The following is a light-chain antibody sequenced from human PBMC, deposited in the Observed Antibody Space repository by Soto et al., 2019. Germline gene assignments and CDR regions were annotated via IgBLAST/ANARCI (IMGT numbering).Light chain of an antibody. V-gene: IGKV1-33*01. CDR1: QGIANY. J-gene: IGKJ2*01. CDR2: DAS. Sequence: DLQMTQSPSSLSASVGDRVTITCQASQGIANYLNWYQQKPGKAPKVLIYDASSLEKGVPSRFSGSGSGTDFTFTISSLQPEVIATYYCQQYDDLLPTFGQGTKLEIK. CDR3: QQYDDLLPT.